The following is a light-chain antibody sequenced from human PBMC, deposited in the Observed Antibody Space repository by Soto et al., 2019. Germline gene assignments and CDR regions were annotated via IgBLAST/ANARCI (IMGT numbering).Light chain of an antibody. J-gene: IGKJ4*01. Sequence: IQLTQCPASLSAYVGDRVTFTCRASQDIAIYLAWYQQKPGEAPNLLIHTASTLHGGVPSRFSGSGSGTEFTLTISSLQPEDLATYYCQHRHSYPLTFGGGTKVDI. V-gene: IGKV1-9*01. CDR1: QDIAIY. CDR2: TAS. CDR3: QHRHSYPLT.